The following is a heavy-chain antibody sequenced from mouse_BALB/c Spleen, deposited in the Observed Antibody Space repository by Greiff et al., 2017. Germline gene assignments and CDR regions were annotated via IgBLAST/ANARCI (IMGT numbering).Heavy chain of an antibody. CDR2: ISSGGGST. CDR3: ARHTARATGFDY. D-gene: IGHD3-1*01. J-gene: IGHJ2*01. Sequence: EVQRVESGGGLVKPGGSLKLSCAASGFAFSSYDMSWVRQTPEKRLEWVAYISSGGGSTYYPDTVKGRFTISRDNAKNTLYLQMSSLKSEDTAMYYCARHTARATGFDYWGQGTTLTVSS. CDR1: GFAFSSYD. V-gene: IGHV5-12-1*01.